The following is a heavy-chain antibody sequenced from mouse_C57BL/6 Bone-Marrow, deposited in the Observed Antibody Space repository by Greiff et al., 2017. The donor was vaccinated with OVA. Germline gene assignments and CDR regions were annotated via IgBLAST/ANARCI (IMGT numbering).Heavy chain of an antibody. CDR3: TRLLDAMDY. D-gene: IGHD2-1*01. J-gene: IGHJ4*01. CDR1: GFTFSSYA. V-gene: IGHV5-9-1*02. CDR2: ISSGGDYI. Sequence: DVKLVESGAGLVKPGGSLKLSCAASGFTFSSYAMSWVRQTPEKRLEWVAYISSGGDYIYYADTVKGRFTISRDNARKTLYLQMSSLKSEDTAMYYCTRLLDAMDYWGQGTSVTVSS.